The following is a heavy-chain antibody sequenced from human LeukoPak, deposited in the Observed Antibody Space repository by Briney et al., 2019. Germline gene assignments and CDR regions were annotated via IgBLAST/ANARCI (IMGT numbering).Heavy chain of an antibody. CDR2: IYYSGST. D-gene: IGHD3-22*01. CDR3: ASPYYYDSSGYQFDY. CDR1: GGPFSGYY. V-gene: IGHV4-34*01. J-gene: IGHJ4*02. Sequence: PSETLSLTCAVYGGPFSGYYWSWIRQPPGKGLEWIGSIYYSGSTYYNPSLKSRVTISVDTSKNQFSLKLSSVTAADTAVYYCASPYYYDSSGYQFDYWGQGTLVTVSS.